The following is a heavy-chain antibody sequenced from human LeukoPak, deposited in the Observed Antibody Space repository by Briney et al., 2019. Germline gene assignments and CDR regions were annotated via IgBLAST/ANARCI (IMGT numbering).Heavy chain of an antibody. CDR2: IHHSGST. Sequence: SETLSLTCAVSGYSLGRGYHWGWIRQPPGKGLEWIGSIHHSGSTYYNSSLKSRVTISVDTSKNQFSLKVSSVTAADTAVYYCARVNWNPDYWGQGTLVTVSS. D-gene: IGHD1-1*01. CDR1: GYSLGRGYH. J-gene: IGHJ4*02. CDR3: ARVNWNPDY. V-gene: IGHV4-38-2*01.